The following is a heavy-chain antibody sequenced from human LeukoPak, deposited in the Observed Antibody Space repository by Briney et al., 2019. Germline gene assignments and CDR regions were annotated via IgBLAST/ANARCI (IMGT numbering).Heavy chain of an antibody. CDR3: ARDAYGSGKGYFDY. V-gene: IGHV1-69*04. Sequence: GPSVKVSCKASGGTFSSYAISWVRQAPGQGLEWMGRIIPILGIANYAQKFQGRVTITADKSTSTAYMELSSLRSEDTAVYYCARDAYGSGKGYFDYWGQGTLVTVSS. CDR1: GGTFSSYA. D-gene: IGHD3-10*01. J-gene: IGHJ4*02. CDR2: IIPILGIA.